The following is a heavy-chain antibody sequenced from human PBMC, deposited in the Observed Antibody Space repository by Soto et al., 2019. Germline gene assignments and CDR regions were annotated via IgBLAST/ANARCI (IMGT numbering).Heavy chain of an antibody. D-gene: IGHD2-8*01. CDR2: INSDGSST. V-gene: IGHV3-74*01. CDR1: GFTFSSYW. J-gene: IGHJ3*02. CDR3: ARVYVSDAFDI. Sequence: GGSLRLSCAASGFTFSSYWMHWVRQAPGKGLVWVSRINSDGSSTCYADSVKGRFTISRDNAKNTLYLQMNSLRAEDTAVYYCARVYVSDAFDIWGQGTMVTVSS.